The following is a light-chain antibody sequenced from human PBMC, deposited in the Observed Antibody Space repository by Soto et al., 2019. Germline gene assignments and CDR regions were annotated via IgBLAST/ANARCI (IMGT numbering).Light chain of an antibody. CDR1: QSVSSY. V-gene: IGKV3-20*01. CDR2: GAS. J-gene: IGKJ4*01. Sequence: EIVLTQSPATLSLSPGERATLSCRASQSVSSYLAWYQQKPGQAPRLLIYGASYRATGIPDRFSGSGSGTDFTLTIRRLEADDFAVYYCQQYGSTPPVTFGGGTKVDI. CDR3: QQYGSTPPVT.